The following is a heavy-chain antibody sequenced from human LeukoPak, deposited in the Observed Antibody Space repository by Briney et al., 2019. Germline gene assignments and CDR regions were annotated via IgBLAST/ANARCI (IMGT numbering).Heavy chain of an antibody. CDR2: INPNSGGT. D-gene: IGHD4-17*01. V-gene: IGHV1-2*06. Sequence: ASVKVSCKASGYTFTGYYMHWVRQAPGQGLEWMGRINPNSGGTNYAQKFQGRVTMTRDTSISTAYMELSRLRSDDTAVYYCAARDYGDYPYYFDYWGQGTLATVSS. J-gene: IGHJ4*02. CDR1: GYTFTGYY. CDR3: AARDYGDYPYYFDY.